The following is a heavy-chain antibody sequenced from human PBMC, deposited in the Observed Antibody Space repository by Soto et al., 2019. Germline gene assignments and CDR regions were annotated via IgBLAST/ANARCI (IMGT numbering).Heavy chain of an antibody. Sequence: QVQLQESGPGLVKPSGTLSLTCAVSGGSISSTHWWSWVRQPPGKGLEWIGEISDDGTTDYNPSLLSRVTISLDKSKNQFSLKLKSVTAADTAVYYCAGTSPQRDVLTGYPLDYWGQGALVTVSP. V-gene: IGHV4-4*02. CDR2: ISDDGTT. CDR3: AGTSPQRDVLTGYPLDY. J-gene: IGHJ4*02. CDR1: GGSISSTHW. D-gene: IGHD3-9*01.